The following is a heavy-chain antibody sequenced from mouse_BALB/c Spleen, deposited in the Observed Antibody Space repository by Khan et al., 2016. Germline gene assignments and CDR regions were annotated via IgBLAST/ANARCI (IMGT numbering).Heavy chain of an antibody. J-gene: IGHJ2*01. V-gene: IGHV3-5*02. CDR2: IYYSGTI. Sequence: EVQLQESGPGLVKPSQTVSLTCTVTGISITTGNYRWSWIRQFPGNKLEWIGYIYYSGTITYNPSLTSRTTITRDTSKNQFFLEMNSLTAEDTATYYCERFYVNYEDYWGQGTTLTVSS. CDR3: ERFYVNYEDY. D-gene: IGHD2-1*01. CDR1: GISITTGNYR.